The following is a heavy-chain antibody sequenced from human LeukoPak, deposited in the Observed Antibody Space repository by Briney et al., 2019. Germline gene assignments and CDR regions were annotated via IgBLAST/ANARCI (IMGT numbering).Heavy chain of an antibody. CDR2: ISWNSGSI. V-gene: IGHV3-9*01. CDR1: GFTFDDYA. CDR3: AKGDDSSGPYYFDY. D-gene: IGHD3-22*01. J-gene: IGHJ4*02. Sequence: GGSLRLSCAASGFTFDDYAMPWVRQAPGKGLEWVSGISWNSGSIGYADSVKGRFTISRDNAKNSLYLQMNSLRAEDTALYYRAKGDDSSGPYYFDYWGQGTLVTVSS.